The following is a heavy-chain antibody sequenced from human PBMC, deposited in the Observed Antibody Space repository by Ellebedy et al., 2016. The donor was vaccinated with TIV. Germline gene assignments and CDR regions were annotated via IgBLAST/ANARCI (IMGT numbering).Heavy chain of an antibody. CDR2: INPNSGGT. Sequence: AASVKVSCKASGYTFTGYNMHWVRQAPGQGLEWMGRINPNSGGTKYAQKFQGRVTMTRDTSISTAYMELPRLRSDDTAVYYCARALMTTMSRDYWGQGTLVTVSS. D-gene: IGHD4-17*01. CDR1: GYTFTGYN. CDR3: ARALMTTMSRDY. V-gene: IGHV1-2*02. J-gene: IGHJ4*02.